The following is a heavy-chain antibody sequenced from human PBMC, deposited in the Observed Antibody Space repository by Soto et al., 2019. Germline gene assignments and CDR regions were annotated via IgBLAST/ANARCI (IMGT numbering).Heavy chain of an antibody. V-gene: IGHV3-21*01. D-gene: IGHD3-10*01. CDR1: GFTFSSYS. Sequence: GGSLRLSCAASGFTFSSYSMNWVRQAPGKGLEWVSSISSSSSYIYYADSVKGRFTISRGNAKNSLYLQMNSLRAEDTAVYYCARDLLEGFRGFGWFETWGQGTLVTVSS. J-gene: IGHJ5*02. CDR2: ISSSSSYI. CDR3: ARDLLEGFRGFGWFET.